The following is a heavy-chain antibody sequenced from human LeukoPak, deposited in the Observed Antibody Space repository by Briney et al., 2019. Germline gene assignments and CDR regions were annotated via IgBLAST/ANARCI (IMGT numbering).Heavy chain of an antibody. CDR2: IIPIFGTT. J-gene: IGHJ3*02. Sequence: GASVKVSYKASGGTFSIYAISWVRQAPGQGLEWMGGIIPIFGTTNYAQKFQGRVTITADKSTSTAHMELSSLRSEDTAVYYCARDGRYCDWLGNDAFDIWGQGTMVTVPS. CDR3: ARDGRYCDWLGNDAFDI. CDR1: GGTFSIYA. D-gene: IGHD3-9*01. V-gene: IGHV1-69*06.